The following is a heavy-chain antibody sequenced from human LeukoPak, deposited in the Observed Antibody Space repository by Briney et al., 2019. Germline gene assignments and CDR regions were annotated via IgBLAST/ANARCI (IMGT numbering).Heavy chain of an antibody. D-gene: IGHD4-11*01. CDR1: GXSXSSGGYS. Sequence: SQTLSLTCAVSGXSXSSGGYSWSWIXXXXXXGXXXIGYIYHSGSTYYNPSLKSRVTISVDRSKNQFSLKLSSVTAADTAVYYCARGFRGHSNYNWFDPWGQGTLVTVSS. CDR2: IYHSGST. CDR3: ARGFRGHSNYNWFDP. J-gene: IGHJ5*02. V-gene: IGHV4-30-2*01.